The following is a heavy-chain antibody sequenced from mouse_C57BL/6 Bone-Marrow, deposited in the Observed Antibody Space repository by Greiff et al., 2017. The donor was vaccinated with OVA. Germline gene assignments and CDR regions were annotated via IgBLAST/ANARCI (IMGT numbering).Heavy chain of an antibody. Sequence: ESGPGILQPSQTLSLTCSFSGFSLSTFGMGVGWIRQPSGKGLEWLAHIWWDDDKYYNPALKSRLTISKDTSKNQVFLKIANVDTADTATYYCARGDYGSSPWFAYWGQGTLVTVSA. CDR3: ARGDYGSSPWFAY. CDR1: GFSLSTFGMG. D-gene: IGHD1-1*01. J-gene: IGHJ3*01. V-gene: IGHV8-8*01. CDR2: IWWDDDK.